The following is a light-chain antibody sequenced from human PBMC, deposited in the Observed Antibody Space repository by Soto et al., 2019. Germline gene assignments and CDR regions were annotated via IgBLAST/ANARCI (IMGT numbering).Light chain of an antibody. CDR2: AAS. CDR3: QKYDSAPLT. Sequence: DIPMTQSPSSLSASVGDRVTITCRASQGIINYLAWYQQKPGRVPKLLISAASTLQSGVSSRFSGSGSGTDFTLTISSLQPEDAATYYCQKYDSAPLTFGGGTKVEIK. J-gene: IGKJ4*01. V-gene: IGKV1-27*01. CDR1: QGIINY.